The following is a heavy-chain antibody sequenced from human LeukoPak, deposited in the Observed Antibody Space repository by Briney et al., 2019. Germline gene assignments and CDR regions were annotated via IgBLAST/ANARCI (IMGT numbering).Heavy chain of an antibody. Sequence: GGPLRLSCAASGFTVNSNYMSWVRQAPGKGLEWVSVIYSGGSTYYADSVKGRLTISRDNSKNTLYLQMNSLRAEDTAVYYCARDQGPEVGFDYWGQGTLVTVSS. V-gene: IGHV3-66*02. D-gene: IGHD1-26*01. J-gene: IGHJ4*02. CDR2: IYSGGST. CDR1: GFTVNSNY. CDR3: ARDQGPEVGFDY.